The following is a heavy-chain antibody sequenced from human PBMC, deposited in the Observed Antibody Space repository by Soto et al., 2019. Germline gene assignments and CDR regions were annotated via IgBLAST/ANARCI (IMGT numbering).Heavy chain of an antibody. D-gene: IGHD1-1*01. CDR3: ARGTGSYFDE. V-gene: IGHV4-59*01. Sequence: SETLSLTCTVSGGSISSDYWSWIRQPPGKGLEWIGYIHYSGSTNYNPSLKSRVTISVDTSKNQFSLKLSSVTAADTAVYYCARGTGSYFDEWGQGTLVTVSS. CDR2: IHYSGST. CDR1: GGSISSDY. J-gene: IGHJ4*02.